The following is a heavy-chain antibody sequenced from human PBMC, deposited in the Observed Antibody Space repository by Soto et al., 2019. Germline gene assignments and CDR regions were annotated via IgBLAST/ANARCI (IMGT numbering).Heavy chain of an antibody. CDR3: ARGAAVAGYYFDY. Sequence: LRLSCAASGFTFSSYSMNWVRQAPGKGLEWVSYITSSSSPIYYADSVKGRFTISRDNAKSSLYLQMNSLRDEDTAVYYCARGAAVAGYYFDYWGQGTLVTVSS. CDR2: ITSSSSPI. V-gene: IGHV3-48*02. CDR1: GFTFSSYS. J-gene: IGHJ4*02. D-gene: IGHD6-19*01.